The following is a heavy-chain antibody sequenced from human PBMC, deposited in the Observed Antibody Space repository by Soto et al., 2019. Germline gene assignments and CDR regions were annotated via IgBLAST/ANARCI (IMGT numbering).Heavy chain of an antibody. Sequence: GGSLRLSCAASGFTFDDYAMHWVRQVPGKGLEWVSGINWNSGSIGYGDSVKGRFAISRDNAKNSLHLQMNSLSAEDTAFYYCVKDESINWYSGHFRHWGQGTLVTVS. CDR1: GFTFDDYA. J-gene: IGHJ1*01. V-gene: IGHV3-9*01. D-gene: IGHD6-13*01. CDR2: INWNSGSI. CDR3: VKDESINWYSGHFRH.